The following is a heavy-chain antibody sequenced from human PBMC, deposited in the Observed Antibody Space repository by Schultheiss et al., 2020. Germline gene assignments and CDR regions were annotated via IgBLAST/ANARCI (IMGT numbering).Heavy chain of an antibody. D-gene: IGHD6-19*01. J-gene: IGHJ6*03. CDR3: ARDFSSGGWAVAGKVRYYYYMDV. CDR2: IYYSGST. V-gene: IGHV4-61*08. CDR1: GGSISSGGYY. Sequence: SETLSLTCTVSGGSISSGGYYWSWIRQHPGKGLEWIGYIYYSGSTNYNPSLKSRVTISVDTSKNQFSLQLNSVTPEDTAVYYCARDFSSGGWAVAGKVRYYYYMDVWGKGTTVTVSS.